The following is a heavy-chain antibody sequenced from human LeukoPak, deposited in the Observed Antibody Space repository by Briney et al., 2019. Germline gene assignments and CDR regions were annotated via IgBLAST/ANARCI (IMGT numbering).Heavy chain of an antibody. CDR1: GGSISSYY. Sequence: PSETLSLTCTVSGGSISSYYWSWIRQPPGKGLERIGYIYYSGSTNYNPSLKSRVTISVDTSKNQFSLKLSSVTAADTAVYYCARVAVSAEFTIFGVVIHGDAFDIWGQGTMVTVSS. J-gene: IGHJ3*02. D-gene: IGHD3-3*01. CDR3: ARVAVSAEFTIFGVVIHGDAFDI. V-gene: IGHV4-59*01. CDR2: IYYSGST.